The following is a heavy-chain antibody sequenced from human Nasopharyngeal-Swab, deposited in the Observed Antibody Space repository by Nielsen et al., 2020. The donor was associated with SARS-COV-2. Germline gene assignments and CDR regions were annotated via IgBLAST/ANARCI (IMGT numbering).Heavy chain of an antibody. CDR2: IYPGDSDT. CDR1: GYNFAIYW. Sequence: GESLKISCKGSGYNFAIYWIGWVRQMPGKGLKWMGIIYPGDSDTRYSPSFQGHVTISTDESISTAYLQWNSLEASDTAMYYCARHSYSSSLAPFDYWGQGTLVTVSS. CDR3: ARHSYSSSLAPFDY. J-gene: IGHJ4*02. D-gene: IGHD6-6*01. V-gene: IGHV5-51*01.